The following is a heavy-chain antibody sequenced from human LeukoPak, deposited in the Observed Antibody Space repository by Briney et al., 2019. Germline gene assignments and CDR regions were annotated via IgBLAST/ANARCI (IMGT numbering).Heavy chain of an antibody. Sequence: SETLSLTCTVSGGSISSYYWSWIRQPPGKGLEWIGEINHSGSTNYNPSLKSRVTISVDTSKNQFSLKLSSVTAADTAVYYCARKIPCSGGSCYPINIWGQGTMVTVSS. CDR1: GGSISSYY. D-gene: IGHD2-15*01. J-gene: IGHJ3*02. CDR2: INHSGST. V-gene: IGHV4-34*01. CDR3: ARKIPCSGGSCYPINI.